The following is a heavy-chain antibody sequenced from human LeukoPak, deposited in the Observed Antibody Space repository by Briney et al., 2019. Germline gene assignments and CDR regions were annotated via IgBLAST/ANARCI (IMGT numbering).Heavy chain of an antibody. J-gene: IGHJ4*02. CDR3: ARRYCSGGSCSYVDY. CDR1: GYSFTSYW. CDR2: IYPGDSDT. Sequence: GESLKISCKGSGYSFTSYWIGWVRQMPGKGLEWMGIIYPGDSDTRYSPSFQGQVTISAVKSISTAYLQWSSLKASDTAMYYCARRYCSGGSCSYVDYWGQGTLVTVSS. D-gene: IGHD2-15*01. V-gene: IGHV5-51*01.